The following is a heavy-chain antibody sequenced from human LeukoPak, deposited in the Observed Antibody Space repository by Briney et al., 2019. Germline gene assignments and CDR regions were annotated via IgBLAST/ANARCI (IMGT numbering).Heavy chain of an antibody. Sequence: SETLSLTCTVSGGSISSGSYYWSWIRQRAGKGLEWIGRIYTSGSTNYNPSLKSRVTISVDTSKNQFSLKLSSVTAADTAVYYCAREVGIAAVWDWGQGTLVTVSS. D-gene: IGHD6-25*01. J-gene: IGHJ4*02. V-gene: IGHV4-61*02. CDR2: IYTSGST. CDR3: AREVGIAAVWD. CDR1: GGSISSGSYY.